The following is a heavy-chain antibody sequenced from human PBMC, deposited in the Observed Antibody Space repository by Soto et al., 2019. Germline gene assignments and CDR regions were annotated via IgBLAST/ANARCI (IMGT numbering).Heavy chain of an antibody. J-gene: IGHJ4*02. D-gene: IGHD5-12*01. CDR2: ISGSGGST. CDR1: GFTFSSYA. Sequence: GGSLRLSCAASGFTFSSYAMSWVRQAPGKGLEWVSAISGSGGSTHYADSVKGRFTISRDNSKNTLYLQMNSLRAEDTAVYYCATRPSYSGYDRLGYFDYWGQGTLVTVSS. CDR3: ATRPSYSGYDRLGYFDY. V-gene: IGHV3-23*01.